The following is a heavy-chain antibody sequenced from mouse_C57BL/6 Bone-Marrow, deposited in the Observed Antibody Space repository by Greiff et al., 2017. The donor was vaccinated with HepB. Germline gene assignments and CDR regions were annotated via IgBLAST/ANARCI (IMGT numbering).Heavy chain of an antibody. CDR2: INPSTGGT. CDR3: ARRNWDLDY. J-gene: IGHJ2*01. CDR1: GYSFTGYY. Sequence: VQLKQSGPELVKPGASVKISCKASGYSFTGYYMHWVKQSSEKSLEWIGEINPSTGGTSYNQKFKGKATLTVDKSSSTAYMQLKSLTSEDSAVYYCARRNWDLDYWGQGTTLTVSS. V-gene: IGHV1-43*01. D-gene: IGHD4-1*01.